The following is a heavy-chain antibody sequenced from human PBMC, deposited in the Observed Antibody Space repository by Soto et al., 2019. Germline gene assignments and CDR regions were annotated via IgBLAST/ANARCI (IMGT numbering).Heavy chain of an antibody. Sequence: PSETLSLTCAVYGGSFSGYYWSRIRQPPGKGLEWIGEINHSGSTNYNPSLKSRVTISVDTSKNQFSLKLSSVTAADTAVYYCARVRHYGSGSYYNKFYYYYGMDVWGQGTTVTVSS. D-gene: IGHD3-10*01. CDR3: ARVRHYGSGSYYNKFYYYYGMDV. CDR2: INHSGST. J-gene: IGHJ6*02. CDR1: GGSFSGYY. V-gene: IGHV4-34*01.